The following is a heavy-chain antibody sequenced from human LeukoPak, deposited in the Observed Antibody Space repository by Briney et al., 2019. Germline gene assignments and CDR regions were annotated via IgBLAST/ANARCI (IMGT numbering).Heavy chain of an antibody. CDR3: AKVESGSSSWTSPPLYGMDV. J-gene: IGHJ6*02. D-gene: IGHD6-13*01. V-gene: IGHV3-9*01. Sequence: GGSLRLPCAASGFTFDDYAMHWVRQAPGKGLEWVSGISWNSGSIGYADSVKGRFTISRDNAKNSLYLQMNSLRAEDTALYYCAKVESGSSSWTSPPLYGMDVWGQGTTVTVSS. CDR2: ISWNSGSI. CDR1: GFTFDDYA.